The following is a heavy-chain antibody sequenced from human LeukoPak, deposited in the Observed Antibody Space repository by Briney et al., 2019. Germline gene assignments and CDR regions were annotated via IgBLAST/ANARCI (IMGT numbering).Heavy chain of an antibody. J-gene: IGHJ4*02. CDR3: ARGIHPGPDY. CDR2: IYYSGST. V-gene: IGHV4-30-4*01. Sequence: SQTLSLTCTVSGGSISSGNYYWSWIRQPPGKGLEWIGYIYYSGSTYYNPSLKSRVTISVDTSKNQFSLKLSSMTAADTAVYYCARGIHPGPDYWGQGTLVTVSS. D-gene: IGHD5-18*01. CDR1: GGSISSGNYY.